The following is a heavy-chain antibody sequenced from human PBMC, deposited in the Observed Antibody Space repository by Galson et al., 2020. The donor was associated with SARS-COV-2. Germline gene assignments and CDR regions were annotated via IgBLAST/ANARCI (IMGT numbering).Heavy chain of an antibody. Sequence: QAGGSLRLSCAASGFTFSSYAMSWVRQAPGKGLEWVSAISGSDGSTYYADSVKGRFTISRDNSRNTLYLQMNSLRAEDTAVYYCAKERGNSFWVLDYWGQGTLVTVSS. D-gene: IGHD3-3*01. V-gene: IGHV3-23*01. CDR1: GFTFSSYA. CDR2: ISGSDGST. CDR3: AKERGNSFWVLDY. J-gene: IGHJ4*02.